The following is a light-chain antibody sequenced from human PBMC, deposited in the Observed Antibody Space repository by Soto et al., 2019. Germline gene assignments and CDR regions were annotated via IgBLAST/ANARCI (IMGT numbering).Light chain of an antibody. CDR3: QQYNIYWT. J-gene: IGKJ1*01. Sequence: IQKTPSLSTLSASVRAKETITCRASQSISSWLAWYQQKPGKAPKLLIYDASSLESGAPSRFSGSGSGTEFTLTISSLQPDDFATYYCQQYNIYWTFCQGTKVDI. CDR2: DAS. V-gene: IGKV1-5*01. CDR1: QSISSW.